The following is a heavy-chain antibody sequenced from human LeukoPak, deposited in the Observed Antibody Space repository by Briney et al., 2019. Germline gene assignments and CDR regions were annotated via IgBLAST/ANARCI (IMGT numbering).Heavy chain of an antibody. Sequence: GGSLRLSCAASGFNFSNYEMNWIRQAPGKGLEWISAMSWGGSTNYYADSVKGRFTISRDDARNSVFLQMTSLRPDDTAIYYCARERAGDPGGEEVFGAAPYDYWGQGTLVTVSS. CDR1: GFNFSNYE. CDR2: MSWGGSTN. CDR3: ARERAGDPGGEEVFGAAPYDY. J-gene: IGHJ4*02. D-gene: IGHD3-3*01. V-gene: IGHV3-48*03.